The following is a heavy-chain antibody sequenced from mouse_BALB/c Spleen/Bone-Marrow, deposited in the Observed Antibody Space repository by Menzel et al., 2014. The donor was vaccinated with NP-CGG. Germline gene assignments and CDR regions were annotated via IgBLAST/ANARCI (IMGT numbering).Heavy chain of an antibody. CDR2: INPSAGYT. CDR3: ALYDGYSAY. J-gene: IGHJ3*01. D-gene: IGHD2-3*01. V-gene: IGHV1-7*01. Sequence: VKLVESGAELAKPGASVKKSCKASGYTFTSYWMHWIKQRPGQGLEWIGYINPSAGYTEYNQKFKDKATLTADKSSSTAYMQLSSLTSEDSAVYYCALYDGYSAYWGQGTLVTVSA. CDR1: GYTFTSYW.